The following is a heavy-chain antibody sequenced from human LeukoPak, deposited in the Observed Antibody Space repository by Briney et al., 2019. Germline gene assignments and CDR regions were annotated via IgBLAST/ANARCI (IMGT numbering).Heavy chain of an antibody. CDR1: GGSISSSSYY. J-gene: IGHJ6*03. D-gene: IGHD2-15*01. CDR2: IYYSGST. V-gene: IGHV4-39*01. CDR3: ARFLVGAGPSRDYYYYMDV. Sequence: SETLSLTCTLSGGSISSSSYYWGWIRQPPGKGLEWIGSIYYSGSTYYNPSLKSRVTISVDTSKNQFSLKLSSVTAADTAVYYCARFLVGAGPSRDYYYYMDVWGKGTTVTVSS.